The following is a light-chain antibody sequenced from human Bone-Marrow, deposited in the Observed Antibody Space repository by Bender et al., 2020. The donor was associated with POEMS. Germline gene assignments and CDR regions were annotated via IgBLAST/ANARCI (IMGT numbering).Light chain of an antibody. CDR2: QDT. CDR1: DLGNKF. J-gene: IGLJ3*02. CDR3: QAWDSHTAGTAGV. Sequence: SYEVTQPPSVSVSPGQTATLTCSGDDLGNKFTCWYQQKPGQSPVLLIYQDTVRPSGIPERFSGSNPGNTATLTISGTQATDEADYYCQAWDSHTAGTAGVFGGGTLLTVL. V-gene: IGLV3-1*01.